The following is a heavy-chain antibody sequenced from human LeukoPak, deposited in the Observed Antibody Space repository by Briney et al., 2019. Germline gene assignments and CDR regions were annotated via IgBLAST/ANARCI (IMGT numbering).Heavy chain of an antibody. Sequence: GGSLRLSCAASGFTFGNHWMHCVRQVPGKGLVSVSRINIDGNSKTYANSVKGRFTISRDNAKNTLYMQMNSLGVEDTAVYYCVRGSSDWNGMDVWGQGTTVTVSS. CDR1: GFTFGNHW. D-gene: IGHD6-19*01. V-gene: IGHV3-74*01. CDR3: VRGSSDWNGMDV. CDR2: INIDGNSK. J-gene: IGHJ6*02.